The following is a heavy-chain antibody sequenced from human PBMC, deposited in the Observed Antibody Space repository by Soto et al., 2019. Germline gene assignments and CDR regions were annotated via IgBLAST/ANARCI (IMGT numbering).Heavy chain of an antibody. V-gene: IGHV3-30-3*01. CDR3: ARTGYDRSGYFVEYYFDY. CDR1: GFTFSKYA. CDR2: ISNDGSNP. Sequence: ESGGGVVQPERSLRLSCAASGFTFSKYAMHWVRQARGTGLEWVAVISNDGSNPYYADSVKGRFTISRDNSKNTLYLQMNSLREEDTAMYYCARTGYDRSGYFVEYYFDYWGQGTLVTVSS. J-gene: IGHJ4*02. D-gene: IGHD3-22*01.